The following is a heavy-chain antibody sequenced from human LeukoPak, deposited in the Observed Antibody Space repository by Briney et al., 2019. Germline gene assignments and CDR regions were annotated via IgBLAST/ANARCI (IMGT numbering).Heavy chain of an antibody. CDR3: ATLAVAGTPLDY. CDR1: GGTFSSYT. Sequence: ASVKVSCKASGGTFSSYTISWVRQAPGQGLEWMGWINPNSGGTNYAQKFQGRVTMTRDTSISTAYMELSRLRSDDTAVYYCATLAVAGTPLDYWGQGTLVTVSS. CDR2: INPNSGGT. D-gene: IGHD6-19*01. V-gene: IGHV1-2*02. J-gene: IGHJ4*02.